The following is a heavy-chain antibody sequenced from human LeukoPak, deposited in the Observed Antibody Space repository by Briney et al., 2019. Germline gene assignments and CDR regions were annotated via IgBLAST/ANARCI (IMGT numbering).Heavy chain of an antibody. CDR2: INPSGGST. Sequence: ASVKVSCKASGYTFTSYYMHWVRQAPGQGLEWMGIINPSGGSTSYAQKFQGRVTMTRDVSTSTVYMELSSLRSEDTAVYYCARDLAGVGYSYGSNFDYWGQGTLVTVSS. V-gene: IGHV1-46*01. J-gene: IGHJ4*02. D-gene: IGHD5-18*01. CDR3: ARDLAGVGYSYGSNFDY. CDR1: GYTFTSYY.